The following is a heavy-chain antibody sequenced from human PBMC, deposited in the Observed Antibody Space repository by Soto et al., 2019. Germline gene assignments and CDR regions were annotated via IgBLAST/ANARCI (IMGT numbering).Heavy chain of an antibody. CDR3: GRLAEAATGHTDFDF. Sequence: QLQLQETGPGLVKPSETLSLTCTVSGASIKSRNYFWGWIRQPPGKGLEFVGSIHSSGGTYYNPSLKSRFTVSVDLSNSHFSLSLKSLTATDTAVYYCGRLAEAATGHTDFDFWGQGTLVTVSS. CDR2: IHSSGGT. D-gene: IGHD2-15*01. J-gene: IGHJ4*02. V-gene: IGHV4-39*02. CDR1: GASIKSRNYF.